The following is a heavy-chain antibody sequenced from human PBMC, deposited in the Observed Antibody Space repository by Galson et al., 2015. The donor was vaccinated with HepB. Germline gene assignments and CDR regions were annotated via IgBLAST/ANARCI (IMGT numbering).Heavy chain of an antibody. Sequence: SLRLSCAASGFTFSDYYMSWIRQAPGKGLEWVSYISSSTGYTNYADSVKGRFTISRDNAKNSLYLQMNSLRAEDTAVYYCARPGYSGYDRLDYWGQGTLVTVFS. CDR2: ISSSTGYT. CDR1: GFTFSDYY. D-gene: IGHD5-12*01. V-gene: IGHV3-11*06. CDR3: ARPGYSGYDRLDY. J-gene: IGHJ4*02.